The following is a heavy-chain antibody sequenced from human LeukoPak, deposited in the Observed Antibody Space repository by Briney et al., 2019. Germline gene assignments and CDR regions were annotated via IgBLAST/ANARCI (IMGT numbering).Heavy chain of an antibody. CDR1: GFTFSSYW. CDR2: INQEGSEK. Sequence: GGSLRLSCAASGFTFSSYWMSWVRQAPGKGLECVANINQEGSEKSYVDSVRGRFTISRDNAKNSVYLQMNSLRVEDTAVYYCARDGAFCSSTRCYGNDYRGQGTLVTVSS. CDR3: ARDGAFCSSTRCYGNDY. V-gene: IGHV3-7*01. J-gene: IGHJ4*02. D-gene: IGHD2-2*01.